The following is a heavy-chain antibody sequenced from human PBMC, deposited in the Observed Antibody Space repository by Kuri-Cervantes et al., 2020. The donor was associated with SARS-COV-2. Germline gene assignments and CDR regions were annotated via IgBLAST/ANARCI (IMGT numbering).Heavy chain of an antibody. V-gene: IGHV2-5*02. J-gene: IGHJ6*02. CDR2: IYWDDDK. D-gene: IGHD3-3*01. CDR3: ARIPRFLEWLLSDYYHGMDV. CDR1: GFSLSTSGVG. Sequence: SGPTLVKPTETLTLTCTVSGFSLSTSGVGVGWIRQPPGKALEWLALIYWDDDKRYSPSLKSRLTITKDTSKSQVVLTMTNMDPVDTATYYCARIPRFLEWLLSDYYHGMDVWGQGTTVTVSS.